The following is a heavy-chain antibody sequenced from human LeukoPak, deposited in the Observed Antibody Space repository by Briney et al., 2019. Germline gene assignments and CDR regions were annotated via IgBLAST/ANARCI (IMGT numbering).Heavy chain of an antibody. CDR3: ARGDCTNGVCYTLFDY. Sequence: GASVKVSCKAYGYTFTNYGIIWVRQAPGQGLEWMGWISGYNGNTHYAQNLQGRVTMTTDPSTSTAYMELRSLRSDDTAVYYCARGDCTNGVCYTLFDYWGQGTLVTVSS. J-gene: IGHJ4*02. CDR1: GYTFTNYG. V-gene: IGHV1-18*01. D-gene: IGHD2-8*01. CDR2: ISGYNGNT.